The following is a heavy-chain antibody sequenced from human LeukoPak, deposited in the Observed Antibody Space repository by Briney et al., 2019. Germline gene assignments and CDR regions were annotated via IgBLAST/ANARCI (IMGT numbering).Heavy chain of an antibody. CDR3: ARPMTTVVKDAFDI. D-gene: IGHD4-23*01. V-gene: IGHV1-69*04. Sequence: SVKVSCKASGYTFTSYGISWVRQAPGQGLEWMGRIIPILGIANYAQKFQGRVTITADKSTSTAYMELRSLRSEDTAVYYCARPMTTVVKDAFDIWGQGTMVTVSS. J-gene: IGHJ3*02. CDR1: GYTFTSYG. CDR2: IIPILGIA.